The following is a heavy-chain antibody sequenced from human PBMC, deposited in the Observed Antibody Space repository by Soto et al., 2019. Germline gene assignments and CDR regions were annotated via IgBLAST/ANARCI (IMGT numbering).Heavy chain of an antibody. CDR1: GYTFTSYY. CDR3: ARIIEFRSGYLRPSGMDV. Sequence: ASVKVSCKASGYTFTSYYMHWVRQAPGQGLEWMGIINPSGGSTSYAQKFQGRVTMTRDTSTSTVYMELSSLRSEDTAVYYCARIIEFRSGYLRPSGMDVWGQGTTVTVSS. J-gene: IGHJ6*02. CDR2: INPSGGST. V-gene: IGHV1-46*01. D-gene: IGHD3-3*01.